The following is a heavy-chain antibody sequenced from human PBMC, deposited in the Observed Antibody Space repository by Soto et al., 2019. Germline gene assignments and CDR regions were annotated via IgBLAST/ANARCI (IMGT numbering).Heavy chain of an antibody. D-gene: IGHD3-10*02. CDR2: INPNRGGT. V-gene: IGHV1-2*02. J-gene: IGHJ4*02. CDR3: TIVRVADSALDH. CDR1: GYTFTGYY. Sequence: ASVKVSCKASGYTFTGYYIHWVRQAPGQGLEWMGWINPNRGGTNYAQQFQGRVTMTRDTSISTAYMEMSNLRAEDTAMYYCTIVRVADSALDHWGQGTLVTVSS.